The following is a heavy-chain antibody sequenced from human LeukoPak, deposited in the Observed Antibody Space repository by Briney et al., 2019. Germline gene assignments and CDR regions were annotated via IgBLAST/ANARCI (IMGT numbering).Heavy chain of an antibody. CDR2: ISGSGGST. J-gene: IGHJ4*02. CDR3: AKVPNYYGQFDY. Sequence: GGSLRLSCAASGFTFSSYAMSWVRQAPGKGLEWVSAISGSGGSTYYADSVKGRFTISRDNSKNTLYLQMNSLRAEDTAVYCCAKVPNYYGQFDYWGQGTLVTVSS. CDR1: GFTFSSYA. D-gene: IGHD3-10*01. V-gene: IGHV3-23*01.